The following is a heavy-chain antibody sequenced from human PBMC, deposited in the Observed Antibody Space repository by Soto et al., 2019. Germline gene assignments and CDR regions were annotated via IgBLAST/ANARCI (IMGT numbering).Heavy chain of an antibody. CDR2: ISGSGGST. D-gene: IGHD3-3*01. CDR1: GFTFSSYA. J-gene: IGHJ4*02. Sequence: EVQLLESGGGLVQPGGSLRLSCAASGFTFSSYAMTWVRQAPGKGLEWVSAISGSGGSTYYADSVKGRFTISSDNSKNTLYLQMNSLRAEDTAVYYCAKPVYYDFWSGPSRFDYGGQGTLVTVSS. V-gene: IGHV3-23*01. CDR3: AKPVYYDFWSGPSRFDY.